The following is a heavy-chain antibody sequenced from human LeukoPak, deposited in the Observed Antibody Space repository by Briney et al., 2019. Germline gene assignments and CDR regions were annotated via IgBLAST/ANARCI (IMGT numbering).Heavy chain of an antibody. V-gene: IGHV3-20*04. CDR2: INWNGGNT. CDR3: ARDRGWLQYIDY. J-gene: IGHJ4*02. Sequence: GGSLRLSCAASGFTFGDYGMSWVRQAPGKGLEWVSSINWNGGNTAYADSVKGRFAISRDTAKDSLYLQLNSLRAEDTALYYCARDRGWLQYIDYWGQGTLVTVSS. D-gene: IGHD5-24*01. CDR1: GFTFGDYG.